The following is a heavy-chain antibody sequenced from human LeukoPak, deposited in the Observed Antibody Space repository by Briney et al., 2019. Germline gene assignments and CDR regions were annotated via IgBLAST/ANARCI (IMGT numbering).Heavy chain of an antibody. CDR1: GFTFSSYS. V-gene: IGHV3-21*01. D-gene: IGHD1-26*01. CDR3: ASIGGRY. CDR2: ISSSSSYI. J-gene: IGHJ4*02. Sequence: GSLRLSCAASGFTFSSYSMNWVRQAPGKGLEWVSSISSSSSYIYYADSVKGRFTISRDNAKNSLYLQMYSLRAEDTAVYYCASIGGRYWGQGTLVTVSS.